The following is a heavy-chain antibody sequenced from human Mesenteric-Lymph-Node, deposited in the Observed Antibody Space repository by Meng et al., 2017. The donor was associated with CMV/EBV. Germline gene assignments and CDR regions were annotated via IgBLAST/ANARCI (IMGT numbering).Heavy chain of an antibody. Sequence: FSSYAMHWGRPAPGKGLEWVAVISYDGSNKYYADSVKGRFTISRDNSKNTLYLQMNSLRAEDTAVYYCARGHQLLWFGEPEYYFDYWGQGTLVTVSS. CDR2: ISYDGSNK. CDR1: FSSYA. CDR3: ARGHQLLWFGEPEYYFDY. V-gene: IGHV3-30-3*01. D-gene: IGHD3-10*01. J-gene: IGHJ4*02.